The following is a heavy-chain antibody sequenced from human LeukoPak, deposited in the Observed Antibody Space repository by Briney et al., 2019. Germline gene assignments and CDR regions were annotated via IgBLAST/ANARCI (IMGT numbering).Heavy chain of an antibody. V-gene: IGHV1-8*03. CDR1: GYTFTSYD. CDR3: AREYCSGGSCYPNYYYYYMDV. D-gene: IGHD2-15*01. Sequence: ASVKVSCKASGYTFTSYDINWVRQATGQGLEWMGWMNPNSGNTGYAQKFQGRVTITRNTSISTAYMELSSLRSEDTAVYYCAREYCSGGSCYPNYYYYYMDVWGKGTTVTVSS. J-gene: IGHJ6*03. CDR2: MNPNSGNT.